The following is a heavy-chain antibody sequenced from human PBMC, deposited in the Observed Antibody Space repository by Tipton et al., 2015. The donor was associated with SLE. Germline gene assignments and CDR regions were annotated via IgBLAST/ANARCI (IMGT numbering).Heavy chain of an antibody. J-gene: IGHJ4*02. V-gene: IGHV1-46*01. Sequence: QSGAEVKKPGASMKVSCKASGYTFADYYIHWVRQVPGQGLEWMGIIIPSGGSTNYAQKFQGRVTMTRDTPTSTVYMELSSPTSEDTAVYYCVRELVGGHFDYWGQGTLVTVSS. D-gene: IGHD3-16*01. CDR1: GYTFADYY. CDR2: IIPSGGST. CDR3: VRELVGGHFDY.